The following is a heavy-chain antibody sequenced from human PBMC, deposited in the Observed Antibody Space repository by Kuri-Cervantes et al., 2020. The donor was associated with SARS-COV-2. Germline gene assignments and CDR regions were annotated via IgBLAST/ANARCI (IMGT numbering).Heavy chain of an antibody. Sequence: ASVRVSYKASGYTFTSNFMHWVRQATGQGLEWMGVIDPIYGSTTSAQKFQGRVTMTRDRSTSTVYMELSSLRSEDTAVYYCARRSSDYYWAMDYWGQGTLVTVSS. CDR2: IDPIYGST. V-gene: IGHV1-46*01. CDR1: GYTFTSNF. D-gene: IGHD3-22*01. CDR3: ARRSSDYYWAMDY. J-gene: IGHJ4*02.